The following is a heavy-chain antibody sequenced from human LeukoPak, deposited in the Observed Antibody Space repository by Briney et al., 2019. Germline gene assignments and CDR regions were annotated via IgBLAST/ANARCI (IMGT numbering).Heavy chain of an antibody. CDR1: GFTFSSYA. V-gene: IGHV3-23*01. J-gene: IGHJ4*02. D-gene: IGHD4-11*01. CDR2: IRDSGSST. CDR3: VKDMAGNYDY. Sequence: GGSLRLSCAASGFTFSSYAMSWVRQAPGKGLEWVSAIRDSGSSTHYADSVKGRFTISRDNAENTLYLQMNSLRAEDTAIYYCVKDMAGNYDYWGQGTLVTVSS.